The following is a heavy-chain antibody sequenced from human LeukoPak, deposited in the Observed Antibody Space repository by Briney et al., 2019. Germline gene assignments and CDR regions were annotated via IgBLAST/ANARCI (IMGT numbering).Heavy chain of an antibody. CDR3: ARVQLAPDY. Sequence: GESLKISCKGSGYSFTSYWISWVRQMPGKGLEWMGRIDPIPSYTHSTPSFQAHVTISADKSISTACLQWSSLKASDTAMYYCARVQLAPDYWGQGTLVTVSS. CDR2: IDPIPSYT. CDR1: GYSFTSYW. D-gene: IGHD2-2*01. J-gene: IGHJ4*02. V-gene: IGHV5-10-1*01.